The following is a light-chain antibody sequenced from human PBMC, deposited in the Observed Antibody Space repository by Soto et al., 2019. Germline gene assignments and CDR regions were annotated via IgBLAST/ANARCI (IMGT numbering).Light chain of an antibody. Sequence: DAVLTQSPLSLPVTLGQPASISCRSSQSLVYTDGSTSLSWFQLRPGQSPRRLIYQVSNRDAGGTDRFSGSVSGTDFTLKISRVEAEDVGYYYCMQGSHWPWTLGQGTKVEI. CDR3: MQGSHWPWT. J-gene: IGKJ1*01. CDR1: QSLVYTDGSTS. CDR2: QVS. V-gene: IGKV2-30*01.